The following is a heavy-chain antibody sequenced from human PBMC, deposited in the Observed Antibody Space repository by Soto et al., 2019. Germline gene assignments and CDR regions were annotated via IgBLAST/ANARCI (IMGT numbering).Heavy chain of an antibody. CDR3: ARPRPQTSSGMDV. Sequence: SLRLSCAASGFTFSSYGMHWVRQAPGKGLEWVAVISYDGSNKYYADSVKGRFTISRDNSKNTLYLQMNSLRAEDTAVYYCARPRPQTSSGMDVWGQGTTVTVSS. V-gene: IGHV3-30*03. J-gene: IGHJ6*02. CDR2: ISYDGSNK. CDR1: GFTFSSYG. D-gene: IGHD1-7*01.